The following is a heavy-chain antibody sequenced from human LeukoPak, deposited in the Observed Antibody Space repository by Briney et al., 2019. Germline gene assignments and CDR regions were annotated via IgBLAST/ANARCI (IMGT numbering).Heavy chain of an antibody. CDR1: EFTFTTYG. CDR2: IWYDGSNK. J-gene: IGHJ4*02. CDR3: ARDHSSGWYSDYFDY. V-gene: IGHV3-33*01. D-gene: IGHD6-19*01. Sequence: GGSLRLSCAASEFTFTTYGMHWVRQAPGKGLEWVAVIWYDGSNKYYADSVKGRFTISRDNSKNTLYLQMNSLRAEDTAVYYCARDHSSGWYSDYFDYWGQGTLVTVSS.